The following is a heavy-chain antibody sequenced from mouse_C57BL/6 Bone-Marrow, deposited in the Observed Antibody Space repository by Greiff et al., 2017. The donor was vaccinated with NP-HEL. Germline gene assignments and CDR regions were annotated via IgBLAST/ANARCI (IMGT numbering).Heavy chain of an antibody. D-gene: IGHD2-1*01. CDR3: ARPGDRDGNSYAMDY. CDR1: GFSLTSYG. Sequence: VKLQESGPGLVAPSQSLSITCTVSGFSLTSYGVHWVRQPPGKGLEWLVVIWSDGSTTYNSALKSRLSISKDNSKSQVFLKMNSLQTDDTAMYYCARPGDRDGNSYAMDYWGQGTSVTVSS. CDR2: IWSDGST. V-gene: IGHV2-6*03. J-gene: IGHJ4*01.